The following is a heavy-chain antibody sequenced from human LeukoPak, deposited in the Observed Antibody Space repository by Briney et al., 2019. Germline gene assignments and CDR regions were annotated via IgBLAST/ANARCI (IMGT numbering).Heavy chain of an antibody. J-gene: IGHJ2*01. CDR1: GGSISSGDYY. CDR2: IYYSGSI. V-gene: IGHV4-30-4*01. D-gene: IGHD4-17*01. CDR3: ARDDKRYGVWYFDL. Sequence: SETLSLTCTVSGGSISSGDYYWSWIRQPPGKGLEWIGYIYYSGSIYYNPSLKSRVTISVDTSKNQFSLKLSSVTAADTAVCYCARDDKRYGVWYFDLWGRGTLVTVSS.